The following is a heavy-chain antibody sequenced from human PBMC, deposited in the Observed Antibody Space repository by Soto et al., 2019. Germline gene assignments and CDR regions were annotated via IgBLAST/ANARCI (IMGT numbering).Heavy chain of an antibody. Sequence: PGGSLRLSCAASGFTFRSYAMSWVRQAPGKGLEWVSAISYGGGTTYYADSVKGRFTISRDNAKNSLYLQMNSLRDEDTAVYYCHYYGSGSYFNPSPIFDYWGQGTLVTVSS. CDR3: HYYGSGSYFNPSPIFDY. CDR2: ISYGGGTT. D-gene: IGHD3-10*01. J-gene: IGHJ4*02. V-gene: IGHV3-23*01. CDR1: GFTFRSYA.